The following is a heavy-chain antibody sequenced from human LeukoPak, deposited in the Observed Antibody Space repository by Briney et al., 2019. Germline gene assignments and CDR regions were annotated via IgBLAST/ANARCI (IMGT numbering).Heavy chain of an antibody. D-gene: IGHD3-10*01. J-gene: IGHJ4*02. CDR2: IWYDGSNK. V-gene: IGHV3-33*08. Sequence: GGSLRLSCAASGFTFNGYWMSWVRQAPGKGLEWVAVIWYDGSNKYYADSVKGRFTISRDNSKNTLYLQMNSLRAEDTAVYYCARDPAYYYGSGSYYNSRFDYWGQGTLVTVSS. CDR1: GFTFNGYW. CDR3: ARDPAYYYGSGSYYNSRFDY.